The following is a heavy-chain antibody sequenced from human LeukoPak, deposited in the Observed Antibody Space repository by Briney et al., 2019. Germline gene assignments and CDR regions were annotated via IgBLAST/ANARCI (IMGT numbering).Heavy chain of an antibody. Sequence: ASVKVSCKASGYTFTGYYMHWVRQAPGQGLEWMGWINPNSGGTNYAQKFQGRVTMTRDTSISTAYMELSRLRSDDTAVYYCARGGPRHDYGDYDWFDPWGQGTLVTVSS. CDR3: ARGGPRHDYGDYDWFDP. CDR1: GYTFTGYY. V-gene: IGHV1-2*02. D-gene: IGHD4-17*01. J-gene: IGHJ5*02. CDR2: INPNSGGT.